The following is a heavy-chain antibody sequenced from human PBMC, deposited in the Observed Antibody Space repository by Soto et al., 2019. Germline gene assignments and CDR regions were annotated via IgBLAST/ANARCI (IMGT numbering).Heavy chain of an antibody. CDR2: ISGSGDSV. D-gene: IGHD5-12*01. CDR1: GFTFSSYA. J-gene: IGHJ4*02. V-gene: IGHV3-23*01. CDR3: AKDRYSGYDSGY. Sequence: EAQLLESGGGFVQPGGSLRLSCAASGFTFSSYAMSWVRQAPGKGLEWVSAISGSGDSVYYADSGKGRFTISRDNSKNTLYPQMYSLRAEDTAVYYCAKDRYSGYDSGYWGQGTLVTVSS.